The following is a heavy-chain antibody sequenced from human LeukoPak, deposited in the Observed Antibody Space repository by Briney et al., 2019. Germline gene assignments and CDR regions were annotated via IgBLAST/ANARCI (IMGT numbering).Heavy chain of an antibody. D-gene: IGHD3-9*01. V-gene: IGHV1-69*05. Sequence: SVTVSCKASGGTFISYAISWVRQAPGQGLEWMGGIIPIFGTANYAQKFQGRVTMTRNTSISTAYMELSSLRSEDTAVYYCARAITYYDILTGKTYYYYGMDVWGQGTTVTVSS. CDR3: ARAITYYDILTGKTYYYYGMDV. CDR1: GGTFISYA. J-gene: IGHJ6*02. CDR2: IIPIFGTA.